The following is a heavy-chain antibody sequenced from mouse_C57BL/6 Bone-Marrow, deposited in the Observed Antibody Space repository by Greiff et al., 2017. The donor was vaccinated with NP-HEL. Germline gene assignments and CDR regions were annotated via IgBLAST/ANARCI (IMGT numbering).Heavy chain of an antibody. D-gene: IGHD2-10*01. CDR2: IDPETGGT. CDR3: TRRGSLLGFDY. J-gene: IGHJ2*01. Sequence: VQLQESGAELVRPGASVTLSCKASGYTFTDYEMHWVKQTPVHGLEWIGAIDPETGGTAYNQKFKGKAILTADKSSSTAYMELRSLTSEDSAVYYCTRRGSLLGFDYWGQGTTLTVSS. V-gene: IGHV1-15*01. CDR1: GYTFTDYE.